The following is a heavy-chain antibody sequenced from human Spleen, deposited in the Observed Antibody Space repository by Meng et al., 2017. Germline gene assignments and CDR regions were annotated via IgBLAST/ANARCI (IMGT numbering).Heavy chain of an antibody. V-gene: IGHV4-34*01. CDR2: INHSGST. J-gene: IGHJ4*02. Sequence: QVQLQQWGAGLLKPSETLSLTCAVYGGSFSGKYWSWIRQPPGKGLEWIGEINHSGSTDYKPSLKSRVTISVDTSKIQFSLKLSSVTAADTAVYYCARVSANGVFAEGGFDYWGQGTLVTVSS. CDR3: ARVSANGVFAEGGFDY. D-gene: IGHD2-8*01. CDR1: GGSFSGKY.